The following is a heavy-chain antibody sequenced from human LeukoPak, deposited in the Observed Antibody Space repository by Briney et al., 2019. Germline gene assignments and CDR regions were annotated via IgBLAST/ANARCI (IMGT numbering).Heavy chain of an antibody. CDR2: IYHSGST. Sequence: TSETLSLTCTVSGYSISSGYYWGWIRQPPGKGLEWIGSIYHSGSTYYNPSLKSRVTISVDTSKNQFSLKLSSVTAADTAVYYCATQSGSYDYWGQGTLVTVSS. V-gene: IGHV4-38-2*02. J-gene: IGHJ4*02. D-gene: IGHD1-26*01. CDR1: GYSISSGYY. CDR3: ATQSGSYDY.